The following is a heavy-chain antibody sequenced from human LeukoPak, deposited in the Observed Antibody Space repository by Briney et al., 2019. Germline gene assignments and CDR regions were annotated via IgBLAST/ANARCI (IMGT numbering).Heavy chain of an antibody. V-gene: IGHV4-59*04. J-gene: IGHJ4*02. Sequence: SETLSLTCTVSGGSISSYYWSWIRQPAGKGLEWIGSIYHSGSTYYNPSLKSRVTISADTSKNQFSLKLSSVTAADTAVYYCAGQSGSYLKNFDYWGQGTLVTVSS. CDR3: AGQSGSYLKNFDY. D-gene: IGHD1-26*01. CDR1: GGSISSYY. CDR2: IYHSGST.